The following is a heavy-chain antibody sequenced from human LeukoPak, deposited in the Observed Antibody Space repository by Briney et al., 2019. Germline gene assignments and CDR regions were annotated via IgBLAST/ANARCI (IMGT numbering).Heavy chain of an antibody. V-gene: IGHV3-48*04. CDR2: IDRSSSTI. J-gene: IGHJ4*02. D-gene: IGHD1-1*01. CDR3: ADNLSR. Sequence: GGSLRLSCAASGFTLSTASMNWVSQAPGKGLEWISYIDRSSSTIYYADSVKGRFTISRDSAKNSLYLQMNSLRAEDTAVYFCADNLSRWGQGTLVTVSS. CDR1: GFTLSTAS.